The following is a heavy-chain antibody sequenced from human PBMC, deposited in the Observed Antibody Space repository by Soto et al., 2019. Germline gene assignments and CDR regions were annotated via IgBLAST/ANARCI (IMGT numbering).Heavy chain of an antibody. V-gene: IGHV1-8*01. Sequence: GASVKVSCKASGYTFTSYDINWVRQATGQGFEYLGWMNPNSGNTDYVKKFQGRVTMTEDTSTDTAYMELSSLRSGDTAVYYCATEYGSGSYSPQTYGMDVWGQGTTVTVSS. D-gene: IGHD3-10*01. CDR2: MNPNSGNT. J-gene: IGHJ6*02. CDR1: GYTFTSYD. CDR3: ATEYGSGSYSPQTYGMDV.